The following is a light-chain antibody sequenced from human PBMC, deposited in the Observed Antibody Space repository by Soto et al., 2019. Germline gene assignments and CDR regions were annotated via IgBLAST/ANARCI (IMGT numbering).Light chain of an antibody. J-gene: IGLJ7*01. CDR2: LEGSGSY. CDR1: SGHSSYI. Sequence: QSVLTQSSSASASLGSSVKLTCTLSSGHSSYIIAWHQQQPGKAPRYLMKLEGSGSYNKESGVPDRFSGSSSGADRYLTISNLQSEDEADYYCETWDTNNHRRLFGGGTQLTVL. CDR3: ETWDTNNHRRL. V-gene: IGLV4-60*03.